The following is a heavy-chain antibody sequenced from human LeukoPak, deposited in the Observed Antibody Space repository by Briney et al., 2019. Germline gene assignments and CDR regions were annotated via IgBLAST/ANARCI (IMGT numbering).Heavy chain of an antibody. CDR2: ISSSSSTI. CDR1: GFTFSSYS. Sequence: SGGSLRLSCAASGFTFSSYSMNWVRQAPGKGLEWVSYISSSSSTIYYADSVKGRFTISRDNAKNSLYLQMNSLRAEDTAVYYCARDMGDPITIFGVVIKEGEYYFDYWGQGTLVTVSS. J-gene: IGHJ4*02. D-gene: IGHD3-3*01. CDR3: ARDMGDPITIFGVVIKEGEYYFDY. V-gene: IGHV3-48*01.